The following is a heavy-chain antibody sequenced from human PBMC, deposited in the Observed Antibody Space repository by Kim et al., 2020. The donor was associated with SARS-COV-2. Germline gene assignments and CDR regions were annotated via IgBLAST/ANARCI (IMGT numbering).Heavy chain of an antibody. CDR2: ISYDGSNK. J-gene: IGHJ6*03. CDR1: GFTFSSYG. Sequence: GGSLRLSCAASGFTFSSYGMHWVRQAPGKGLEWVAVISYDGSNKYYADSVKGRFTISRDNSKNTLYLQMNSLRAEDTAVYYCAKEAGLDYYDSSGYCMDVWGDGNPGTVSS. D-gene: IGHD3-22*01. V-gene: IGHV3-30*18. CDR3: AKEAGLDYYDSSGYCMDV.